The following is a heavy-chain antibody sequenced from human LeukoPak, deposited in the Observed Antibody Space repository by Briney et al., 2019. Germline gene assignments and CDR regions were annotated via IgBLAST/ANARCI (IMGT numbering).Heavy chain of an antibody. Sequence: SETLSLTCAVYGGSFSGYYWSWIRQPPGKGLEWIGEINHSGSTNYNPSLKSRVTISVDTSKNQLSLKLSSVTAADTAVYYCARAGLADSSGTFDYWGQGTLVNVSS. CDR1: GGSFSGYY. V-gene: IGHV4-34*01. CDR2: INHSGST. D-gene: IGHD3-10*01. CDR3: ARAGLADSSGTFDY. J-gene: IGHJ4*02.